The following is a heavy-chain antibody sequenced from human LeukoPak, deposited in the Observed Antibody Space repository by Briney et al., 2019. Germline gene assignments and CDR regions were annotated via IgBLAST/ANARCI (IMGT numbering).Heavy chain of an antibody. Sequence: ASVKVSCKASGYTFTSYYMHWVRQAPGQGLEWMGIINPSGGSTSYAQKFQGRVTMTRDTSTSTVYMELSSLRSEDTAVYYCARDLRYFGWLLNFDYWGQGTLVTVSS. CDR2: INPSGGST. CDR1: GYTFTSYY. J-gene: IGHJ4*02. D-gene: IGHD3-9*01. V-gene: IGHV1-46*01. CDR3: ARDLRYFGWLLNFDY.